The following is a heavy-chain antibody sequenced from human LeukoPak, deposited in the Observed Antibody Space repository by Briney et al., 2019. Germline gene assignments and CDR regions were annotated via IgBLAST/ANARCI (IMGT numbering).Heavy chain of an antibody. Sequence: ASVKVSCKASGYTFTSYYMHWVRQAPGQGLEWMGIINPSGGSTSYTQKFQGRVTMTRDTSTSTVYMELSSLRSEDTAVYYCARGLYCSSTSCYVGFDYWGQGTLVTVSS. CDR1: GYTFTSYY. V-gene: IGHV1-46*01. CDR3: ARGLYCSSTSCYVGFDY. J-gene: IGHJ4*02. CDR2: INPSGGST. D-gene: IGHD2-2*01.